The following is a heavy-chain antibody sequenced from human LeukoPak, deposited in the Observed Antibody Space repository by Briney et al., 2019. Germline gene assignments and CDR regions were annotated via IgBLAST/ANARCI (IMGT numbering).Heavy chain of an antibody. J-gene: IGHJ3*02. V-gene: IGHV1-2*02. CDR2: INPTSGGT. CDR3: TRGTTIRGDNDAFNN. Sequence: GASVKVSCKVSGCTLTELSIHWVRQAPGQGLEWMGWINPTSGGTKYAQKFQGRVTMTRHASMTTAYMEMSRLRSDDTAVYFCTRGTTIRGDNDAFNNWGQGTMVTVSS. CDR1: GCTLTELS. D-gene: IGHD3-10*01.